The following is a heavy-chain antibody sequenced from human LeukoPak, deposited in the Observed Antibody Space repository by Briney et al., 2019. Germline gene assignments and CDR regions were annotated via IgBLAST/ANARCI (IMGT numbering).Heavy chain of an antibody. CDR1: GFTFSSYA. CDR2: LSGIGDNT. D-gene: IGHD6-19*01. V-gene: IGHV3-23*01. CDR3: AKELGGGWPFDY. J-gene: IGHJ4*02. Sequence: GGSLRLSCAASGFTFSSYAMSWVRQAPGKGLEWVSGLSGIGDNTIYADSVKGRFTISRDNSKNTMFLQMNSLRAEDTAVYYCAKELGGGWPFDYWGQGALVTVSS.